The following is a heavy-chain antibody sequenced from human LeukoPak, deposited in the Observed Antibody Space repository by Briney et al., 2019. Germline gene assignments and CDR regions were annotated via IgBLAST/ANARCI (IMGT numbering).Heavy chain of an antibody. Sequence: PGTSLRPSCTAPGFTFSSYAIHWIRQAPGKGLEWVALVWHDGSNRYYSEAVKGRFTISRDNSKNTVYLQINSLRAEDTAVYYCARELSGSGSCPDYWGQGTRVTVSS. CDR1: GFTFSSYA. D-gene: IGHD3-10*01. J-gene: IGHJ4*02. CDR2: VWHDGSNR. CDR3: ARELSGSGSCPDY. V-gene: IGHV3-33*01.